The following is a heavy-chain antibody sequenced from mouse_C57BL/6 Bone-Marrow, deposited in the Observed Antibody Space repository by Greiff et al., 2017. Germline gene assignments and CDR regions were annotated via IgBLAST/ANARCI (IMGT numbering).Heavy chain of an antibody. Sequence: VQLQQPGAELVKPGASVKMSCKASGYTFTSYWITWVKQRPGQGLEWIGDIYPGSGSTNYNEKFKSKATLTVDTSSSTAYMQRSSLTSEDSAVYYCAREGLWLRLLWYFDVWGTGTTVTVSS. CDR3: AREGLWLRLLWYFDV. CDR2: IYPGSGST. J-gene: IGHJ1*03. D-gene: IGHD2-2*01. CDR1: GYTFTSYW. V-gene: IGHV1-55*01.